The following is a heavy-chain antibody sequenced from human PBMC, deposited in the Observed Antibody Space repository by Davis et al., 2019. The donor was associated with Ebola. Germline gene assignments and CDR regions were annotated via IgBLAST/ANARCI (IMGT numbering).Heavy chain of an antibody. Sequence: AASVKVSCKASGYTFTTYDIHWVRQATGQGLEWMGWMNPNSESTGYAQKFQGRVTMTRSTSIGTAYMELSSLRSEDTAVYYCARGGYFDWLTRWHYYGMDVWGQGTTVTVSS. D-gene: IGHD3-9*01. J-gene: IGHJ6*02. CDR2: MNPNSEST. CDR3: ARGGYFDWLTRWHYYGMDV. V-gene: IGHV1-8*01. CDR1: GYTFTTYD.